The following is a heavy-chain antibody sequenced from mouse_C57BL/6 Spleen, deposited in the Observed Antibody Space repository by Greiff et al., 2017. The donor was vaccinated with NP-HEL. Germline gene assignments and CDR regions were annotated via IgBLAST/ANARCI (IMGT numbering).Heavy chain of an antibody. CDR1: GYTFTDYY. Sequence: VQLQQSGPELVKPGASVKISCKASGYTFTDYYMNWVKQSHGKSLEWIGDINPNNGGTSYNQKFKGKATLTVDKSSSTAYMELRSLTSEDSAVYYCARENSNYVGFAYWGQGTLVTVSA. D-gene: IGHD2-5*01. V-gene: IGHV1-26*01. CDR2: INPNNGGT. J-gene: IGHJ3*01. CDR3: ARENSNYVGFAY.